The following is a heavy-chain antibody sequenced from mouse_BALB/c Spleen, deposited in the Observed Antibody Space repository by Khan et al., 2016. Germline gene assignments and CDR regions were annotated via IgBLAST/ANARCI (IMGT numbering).Heavy chain of an antibody. J-gene: IGHJ3*01. Sequence: QVQLQQSGAELVRPGVSVKISCKGSGYTFTDYAMQWVKQSHATSLEWIGVISTYYGDASYNQKFKGKDTMTVDKSSSTAYMELARLTSEESAIYCCVRSRGDYDYDGFAYWGQGTLVTVSA. D-gene: IGHD2-4*01. CDR3: VRSRGDYDYDGFAY. CDR1: GYTFTDYA. CDR2: ISTYYGDA. V-gene: IGHV1S137*01.